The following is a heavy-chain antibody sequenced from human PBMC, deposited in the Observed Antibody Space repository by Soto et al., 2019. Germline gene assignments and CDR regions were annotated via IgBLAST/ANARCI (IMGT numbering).Heavy chain of an antibody. CDR2: INHTGGT. Sequence: PSETLSLTCAVYGGSANGYYWNWIRQPPGKGLEWIGEINHTGGTHYNPSLKSRVTMPVDTSKNQFSLRLSSVTAADTAIYYCATRITVFGLLIPPFDPWGQGTQVTVSS. CDR1: GGSANGYY. CDR3: ATRITVFGLLIPPFDP. J-gene: IGHJ5*02. V-gene: IGHV4-34*01. D-gene: IGHD3-3*01.